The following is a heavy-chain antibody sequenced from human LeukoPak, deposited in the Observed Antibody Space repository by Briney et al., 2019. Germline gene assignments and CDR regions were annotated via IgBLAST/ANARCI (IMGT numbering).Heavy chain of an antibody. CDR2: IWYDSSNK. J-gene: IGHJ4*02. V-gene: IGHV3-33*03. Sequence: PGGSLRLSCAASGFTFSDFGMHWVRQAPGKGLEWVAVIWYDSSNKYYADSVKGRFTISRDNAKNSLYLQMNSLRAEDTAVYYCAGTYYDFWSGYYSYFDYWGQGTLVTVSS. D-gene: IGHD3-3*01. CDR3: AGTYYDFWSGYYSYFDY. CDR1: GFTFSDFG.